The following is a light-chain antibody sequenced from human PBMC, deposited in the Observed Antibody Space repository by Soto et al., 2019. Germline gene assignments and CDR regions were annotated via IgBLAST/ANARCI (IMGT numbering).Light chain of an antibody. CDR2: EVS. J-gene: IGLJ1*01. Sequence: QSVPTQPASVSWSPGQSITIACTGTSSDVGGYNYVSWYQLHPGKAPKLMVYEVSNRPSGVSNRFSGSKSGNTASLTISGLQAEDEADYYCSSYTSSTAYVFGTGTKVTVL. V-gene: IGLV2-14*01. CDR3: SSYTSSTAYV. CDR1: SSDVGGYNY.